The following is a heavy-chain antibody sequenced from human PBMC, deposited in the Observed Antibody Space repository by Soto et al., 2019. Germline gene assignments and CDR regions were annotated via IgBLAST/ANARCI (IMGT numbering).Heavy chain of an antibody. J-gene: IGHJ4*01. Sequence: DVELSESGGGLVQPGGSLRLSCAASGFNFRSYAMSWVRRAPGKGLEWVSAISGSGGTSYFADSVRVRFTISRDNSKNTLYLQLSSLRVEDTAEYFCALGRGSSWTIDYWGHGTLVTVSS. V-gene: IGHV3-23*01. CDR2: ISGSGGTS. D-gene: IGHD6-13*01. CDR3: ALGRGSSWTIDY. CDR1: GFNFRSYA.